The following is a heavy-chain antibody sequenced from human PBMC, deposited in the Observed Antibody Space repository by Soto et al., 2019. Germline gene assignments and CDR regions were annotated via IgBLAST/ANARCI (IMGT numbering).Heavy chain of an antibody. V-gene: IGHV4-31*03. D-gene: IGHD1-1*01. J-gene: IGHJ4*02. CDR2: IYHTGST. CDR3: ARATGTLRSRNCDY. CDR1: GVPISTVGHY. Sequence: NLSETLSLTCSFSGVPISTVGHYWTWIRQPPGKGLEWIGSIYHTGSTHYSKSLRSRLTMSVDTSRSQFSLRLSSVTAADKAVYYCARATGTLRSRNCDYWGQGSLVTVSS.